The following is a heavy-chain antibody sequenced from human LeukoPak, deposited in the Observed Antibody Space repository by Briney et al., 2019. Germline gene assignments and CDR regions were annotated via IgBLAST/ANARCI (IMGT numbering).Heavy chain of an antibody. CDR2: IYYSGST. CDR3: ARERQQPVPYFDY. V-gene: IGHV4-59*01. J-gene: IGHJ4*02. CDR1: GGSISSYY. D-gene: IGHD6-13*01. Sequence: SETLSLTCTVSGGSISSYYWSWIRQPPGKGLEWIGYIYYSGSTNYNPSLKSRVTISVDTSKNQFSLKLSSVTAADTAVYYCARERQQPVPYFDYWGQGTLVTVSS.